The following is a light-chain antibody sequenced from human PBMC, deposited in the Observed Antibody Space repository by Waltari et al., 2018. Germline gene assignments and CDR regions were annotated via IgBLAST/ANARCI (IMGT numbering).Light chain of an antibody. J-gene: IGKJ1*01. V-gene: IGKV1-5*03. CDR3: QHYNSYWWT. CDR1: QSVSLW. Sequence: DIQMTQSPSTLSASVGDRVIITCRASQSVSLWLAWYQQKPGQAPKLLIYKASSLKSGVPSRFSGSGSGTEFTLTITSLQPEDFATYYCQHYNSYWWTFGQGTKVEIK. CDR2: KAS.